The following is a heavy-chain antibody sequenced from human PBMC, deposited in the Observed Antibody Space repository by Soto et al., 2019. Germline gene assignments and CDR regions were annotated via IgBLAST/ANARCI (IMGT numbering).Heavy chain of an antibody. V-gene: IGHV3-23*01. CDR1: GFAVSSNF. J-gene: IGHJ1*01. Sequence: GGSLRLSCAASGFAVSSNFMSWVRQAPGKGLEWVSGISGSGDSTYYADSVKGRFTISRDNSKNTLYLQMNSLRAEDTAVYYCAKGVPGIAVAGTGYFQHWGQGTLVTFSS. CDR2: ISGSGDST. D-gene: IGHD6-19*01. CDR3: AKGVPGIAVAGTGYFQH.